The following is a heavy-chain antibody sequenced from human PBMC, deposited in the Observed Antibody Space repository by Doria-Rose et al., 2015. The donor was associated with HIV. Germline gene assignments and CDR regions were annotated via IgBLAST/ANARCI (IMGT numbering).Heavy chain of an antibody. D-gene: IGHD2-2*01. CDR3: ARANPLGYCSSTSCLNFDY. Sequence: VQLVESGGGVVQPGRSLRLSCAASGFTFTSYAMHWVRQAPGKGLEWVAVISYDGSNKYYADSVKGRFTFSRDKSKNSLYLQMNSLRAEDTAVYYCARANPLGYCSSTSCLNFDYWGQGTLVTVSS. V-gene: IGHV3-30-3*01. J-gene: IGHJ4*02. CDR2: ISYDGSNK. CDR1: GFTFTSYA.